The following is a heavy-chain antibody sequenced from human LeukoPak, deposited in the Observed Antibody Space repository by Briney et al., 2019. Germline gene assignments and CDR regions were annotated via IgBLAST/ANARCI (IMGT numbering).Heavy chain of an antibody. CDR3: AKDTTGFGEFNYYYYGMDV. CDR2: ISGSGGST. CDR1: GFTFSYYS. D-gene: IGHD3-10*01. Sequence: GGSLRLSCAASGFTFSYYSMTWVRQAPGKGLEWVSAISGSGGSTYYADSVKGRFTISRDNSKNTLYLQMNSLRAEDTAVYYCAKDTTGFGEFNYYYYGMDVWGQGTTVTVSS. J-gene: IGHJ6*02. V-gene: IGHV3-23*01.